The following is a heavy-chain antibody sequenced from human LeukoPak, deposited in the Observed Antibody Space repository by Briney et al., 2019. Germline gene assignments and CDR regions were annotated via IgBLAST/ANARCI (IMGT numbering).Heavy chain of an antibody. CDR1: GYTFTGYY. J-gene: IGHJ4*02. Sequence: GASVKVSCKASGYTFTGYYMHWVRQAPGQGLDWMGRINPNSGGTNYAQKFQGRVTMTRDTSISTAYMELSRLRSDDTAVYYCAIPGIAAAGTRIFDYWGQGTLVTVSS. V-gene: IGHV1-2*06. CDR3: AIPGIAAAGTRIFDY. CDR2: INPNSGGT. D-gene: IGHD6-13*01.